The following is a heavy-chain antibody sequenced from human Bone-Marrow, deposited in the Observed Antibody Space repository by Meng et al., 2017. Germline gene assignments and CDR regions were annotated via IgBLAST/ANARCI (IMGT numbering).Heavy chain of an antibody. Sequence: QGRGVQSGAEAKNPGASVKVSCKASGYTFNSYGISWVRQAPGQGLEWMGWISAYNGNTNYAQKLQGRVTMTTDTSTSTAYMELRSLRSDDTAVYYCARTYYYDSSGYHSSRYWGQGTLVTVSS. CDR2: ISAYNGNT. J-gene: IGHJ4*02. CDR1: GYTFNSYG. CDR3: ARTYYYDSSGYHSSRY. V-gene: IGHV1-18*01. D-gene: IGHD3-22*01.